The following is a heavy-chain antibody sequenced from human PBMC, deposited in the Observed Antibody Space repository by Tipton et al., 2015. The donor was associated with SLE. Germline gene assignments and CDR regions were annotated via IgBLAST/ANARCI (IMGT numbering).Heavy chain of an antibody. J-gene: IGHJ3*02. CDR1: AGYISSSY. V-gene: IGHV4-59*01. D-gene: IGHD2-2*01. Sequence: TLSLTCTVSAGYISSSYWSWIRQPPGKGLEWTGYIYYTGSANYNPSLKSRVTIPVDTSKNQFSLKLSYVTAADTAVYYCARALWVDKDIAEVPPAIRVRAFDIWGQGTMVTVSS. CDR2: IYYTGSA. CDR3: ARALWVDKDIAEVPPAIRVRAFDI.